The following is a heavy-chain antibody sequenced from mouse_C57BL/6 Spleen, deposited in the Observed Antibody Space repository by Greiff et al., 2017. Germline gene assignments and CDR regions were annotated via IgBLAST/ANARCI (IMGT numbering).Heavy chain of an antibody. D-gene: IGHD1-1*02. CDR3: ARVGFDY. Sequence: VQLKQSGPELVKPGASVKISCKASGYSFTGYYMNWVKQSPEKSLEWIGEINPSTGGTTYNQKFKAKATLTVDKSSSTAYMQLKSLTSEDSAVYYCARVGFDYWGQGTTLTVSS. J-gene: IGHJ2*01. CDR1: GYSFTGYY. CDR2: INPSTGGT. V-gene: IGHV1-42*01.